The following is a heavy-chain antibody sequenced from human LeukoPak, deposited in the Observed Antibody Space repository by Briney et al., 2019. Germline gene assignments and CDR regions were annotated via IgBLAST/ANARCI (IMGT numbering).Heavy chain of an antibody. CDR2: IKRDGSEK. V-gene: IGHV3-7*01. J-gene: IGHJ4*02. D-gene: IGHD3-3*01. Sequence: GGSLRLSCAASEFTFSTYWMSWVRQAPGKGLEWVANIKRDGSEKYYVDSVKGRFTISRDNAKNSLYLQMDSLRAEDTAMYYCARDRNTDFWSGYYTNYFDYWGQGTLVTVSS. CDR1: EFTFSTYW. CDR3: ARDRNTDFWSGYYTNYFDY.